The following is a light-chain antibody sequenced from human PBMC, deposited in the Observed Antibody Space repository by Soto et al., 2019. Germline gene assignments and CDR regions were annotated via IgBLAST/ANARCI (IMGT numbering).Light chain of an antibody. Sequence: IPLTQSPSSLSASVGDRVTITCRASQSISSWLAWYQQKPGKAPKLLIYKASSLESGVPSRFSGSGSGTEFTLTISSLQPDDFATYYCQQYNSYQGTFGQGTKLEIK. CDR3: QQYNSYQGT. J-gene: IGKJ2*01. V-gene: IGKV1-5*03. CDR1: QSISSW. CDR2: KAS.